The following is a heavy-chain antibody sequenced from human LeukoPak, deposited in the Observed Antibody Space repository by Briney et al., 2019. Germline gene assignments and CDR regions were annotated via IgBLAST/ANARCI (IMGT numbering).Heavy chain of an antibody. CDR2: IYSGGST. CDR1: GXTVSSNC. J-gene: IGHJ3*02. V-gene: IGHV3-53*01. Sequence: PGGSLRLSCAASGXTVSSNCMSWVRQAPGKGLEWVSLIYSGGSTYYADSVKGRFTISRDNSKNTLYLQMNSLRAEDTAVYYCARGGDSSGSIRSAFDIWGQGTMVTVSS. CDR3: ARGGDSSGSIRSAFDI. D-gene: IGHD3-22*01.